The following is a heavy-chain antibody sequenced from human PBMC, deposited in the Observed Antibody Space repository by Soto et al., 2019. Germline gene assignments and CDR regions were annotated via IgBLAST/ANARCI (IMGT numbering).Heavy chain of an antibody. CDR2: IYHTVST. D-gene: IGHD3-22*01. CDR1: GYSISSGYY. CDR3: ARAQLQYYYDIGKGYIFDY. Sequence: SETLSLTCAVSGYSISSGYYWGWSRQPPGQGLEWIGNIYHTVSTYYNPSLKSRVTISVDTAKNQFSLKLSSVTAADTAVYYCARAQLQYYYDIGKGYIFDYWGQGTLVTVSS. J-gene: IGHJ4*02. V-gene: IGHV4-38-2*01.